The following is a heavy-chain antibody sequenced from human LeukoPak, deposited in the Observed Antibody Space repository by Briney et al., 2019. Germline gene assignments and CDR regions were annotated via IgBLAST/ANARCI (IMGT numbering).Heavy chain of an antibody. Sequence: GGSLRLSCAASGFTFSSYEMNWVRQAPGKGLEWVSAISGAGGSTYYADSVKGRFTISRYNSKNTLYLQVNSLRAADTDVYYCAKNGIYGSGSYSPYYFDYWGKGTLVTVSS. CDR2: ISGAGGST. CDR1: GFTFSSYE. J-gene: IGHJ4*02. CDR3: AKNGIYGSGSYSPYYFDY. D-gene: IGHD3-10*01. V-gene: IGHV3-23*01.